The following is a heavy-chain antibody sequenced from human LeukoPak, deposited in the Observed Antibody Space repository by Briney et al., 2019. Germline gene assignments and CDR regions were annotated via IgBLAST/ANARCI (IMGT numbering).Heavy chain of an antibody. CDR3: ALGAAGMATTLGDY. V-gene: IGHV3-30*02. J-gene: IGHJ4*02. CDR1: GFTFSSYG. D-gene: IGHD5-24*01. CDR2: IRNDGSNK. Sequence: PGGSLRLSCAASGFTFSSYGMHWVRQAPGKGLEWVAFIRNDGSNKYYADSVKGRFTISRDNSKNTLYLQMNSLRAEDTAVYCCALGAAGMATTLGDYWGQGTLVTVSS.